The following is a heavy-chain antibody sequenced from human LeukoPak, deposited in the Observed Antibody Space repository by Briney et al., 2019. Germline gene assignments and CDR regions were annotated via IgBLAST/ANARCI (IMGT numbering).Heavy chain of an antibody. V-gene: IGHV4-39*07. CDR3: AREGDSSGYT. D-gene: IGHD3-22*01. CDR2: IYYLGTT. Sequence: SQTLSLTCTVSGASTRSNNYYWAWIRQPPGKGLEWIGSIYYLGTTYDNPSLKSRVTISIDTSKNQFSLKLSSVTAADTAVYYCAREGDSSGYTWGQGTLVTVSS. CDR1: GASTRSNNYY. J-gene: IGHJ5*02.